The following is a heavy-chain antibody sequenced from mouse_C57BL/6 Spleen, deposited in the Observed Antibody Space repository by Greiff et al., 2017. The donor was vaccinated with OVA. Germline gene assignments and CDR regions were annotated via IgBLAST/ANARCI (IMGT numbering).Heavy chain of an antibody. Sequence: QVQLQQPGAELVKPGASVKVSCKASGYTFTSYWMHWVKQRPGQGLEWIGRIHPSDSDTNYNQKFKGKATLTVDKSSSTAYMQLSSLTSEDSAVYYCAIPFFYYGSSYWYFDVWGKGTTVTVSS. J-gene: IGHJ1*03. D-gene: IGHD1-1*01. CDR2: IHPSDSDT. CDR1: GYTFTSYW. V-gene: IGHV1-74*01. CDR3: AIPFFYYGSSYWYFDV.